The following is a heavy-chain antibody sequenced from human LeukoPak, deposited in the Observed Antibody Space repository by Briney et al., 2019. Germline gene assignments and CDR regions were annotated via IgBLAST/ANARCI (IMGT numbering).Heavy chain of an antibody. D-gene: IGHD6-19*01. J-gene: IGHJ6*02. V-gene: IGHV6-1*01. CDR1: GDIFSSNSAA. CDR3: AREYSSGWHLYYYYDMDV. Sequence: SSQTLSLTCAISGDIFSSNSAAWNWIRQSPSRGLEWLGRTYYRSKWYNDYAVSVKSRITINPDTSKNQFSLQLNSVTPQDTAVYYCAREYSSGWHLYYYYDMDVWGQGTTVTVSS. CDR2: TYYRSKWYN.